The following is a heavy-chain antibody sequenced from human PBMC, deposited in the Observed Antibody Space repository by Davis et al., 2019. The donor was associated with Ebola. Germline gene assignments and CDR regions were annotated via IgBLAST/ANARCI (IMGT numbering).Heavy chain of an antibody. CDR3: ERARGGTEYDAFDI. J-gene: IGHJ3*02. CDR1: GYTFTGYY. Sequence: ASVKVSCKGSGYTFTGYYIHWVRLAPGQGLEWMGWINPNTGGTNYEQKFQGRVTMTRDTSISTAYMELSSLRSDDTAVYYCERARGGTEYDAFDIWGQGTMVTVSS. V-gene: IGHV1-2*02. D-gene: IGHD2-8*02. CDR2: INPNTGGT.